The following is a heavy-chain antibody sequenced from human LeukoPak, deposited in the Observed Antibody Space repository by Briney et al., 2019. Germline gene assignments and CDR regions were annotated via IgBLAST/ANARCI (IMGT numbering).Heavy chain of an antibody. CDR3: ARRGSITIFGVVHNWFDP. J-gene: IGHJ5*02. V-gene: IGHV4-34*01. CDR1: GGSFSGYY. D-gene: IGHD3-3*01. CDR2: INHSGST. Sequence: SETLSLTCAVYGGSFSGYYWSWIRQPPGKGLEWIGEINHSGSTNYNPSLKSRVTISVDTSKNQFSLKLSSVTAADTAVYYCARRGSITIFGVVHNWFDPWGQGTLVTVSS.